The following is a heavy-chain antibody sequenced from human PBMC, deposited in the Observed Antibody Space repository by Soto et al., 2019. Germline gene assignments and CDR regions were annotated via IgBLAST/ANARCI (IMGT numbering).Heavy chain of an antibody. Sequence: PSETLSLTCTGSGVSITSYFWSWIRRTPGKGLDWIGSISFSGATYSNPSLKGRAALSVDTSENHLSLTLNSVTSADTAVYFCARDRRDGSKRSFEFWGQGNQVPVSS. CDR1: GVSITSYF. D-gene: IGHD5-12*01. CDR3: ARDRRDGSKRSFEF. J-gene: IGHJ4*02. V-gene: IGHV4-59*01. CDR2: ISFSGAT.